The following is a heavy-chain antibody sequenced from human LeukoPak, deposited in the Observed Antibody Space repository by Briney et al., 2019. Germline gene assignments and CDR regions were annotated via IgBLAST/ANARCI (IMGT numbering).Heavy chain of an antibody. V-gene: IGHV3-30*04. J-gene: IGHJ4*02. CDR1: GFTFSSYA. CDR3: ASDVDTAMVN. Sequence: PGRSLRLSCAASGFTFSSYAMHWVRQAPGKGLEWVAVISYDGSNKYYADSVKGRFTISRDNSKNTLYLQMNSLRAEDTAVYYCASDVDTAMVNWGQGTLVTVSS. CDR2: ISYDGSNK. D-gene: IGHD5-18*01.